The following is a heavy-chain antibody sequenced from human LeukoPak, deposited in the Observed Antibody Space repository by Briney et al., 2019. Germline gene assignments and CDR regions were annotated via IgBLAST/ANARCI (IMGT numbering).Heavy chain of an antibody. CDR2: ISGSGGST. CDR1: GFTFNNYA. CDR3: ANRGYSSSWAFDY. V-gene: IGHV3-23*01. D-gene: IGHD6-13*01. J-gene: IGHJ4*02. Sequence: PGGSLRLSCAASGFTFNNYAMSWVRQAPGKGLGWVSGISGSGGSTYYADSVKGRFTISRDNSKNTLYLQMNSLRAEDTAVYYCANRGYSSSWAFDYWGQGTLVTVSS.